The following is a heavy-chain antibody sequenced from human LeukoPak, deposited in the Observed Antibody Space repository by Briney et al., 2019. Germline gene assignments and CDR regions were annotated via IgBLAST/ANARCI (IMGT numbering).Heavy chain of an antibody. CDR2: IYYSGST. Sequence: SETLSLTCTVSGGSISSSSYSWGWIRQPPGKGLEWIGSIYYSGSTYFNPSRKSRVTISVDTSKNQFSLKLNSVTAADTAVYYCARHVRKRGIAAAGSPGWFDPWGQGTLVTVSS. J-gene: IGHJ5*02. D-gene: IGHD6-13*01. CDR3: ARHVRKRGIAAAGSPGWFDP. V-gene: IGHV4-39*01. CDR1: GGSISSSSYS.